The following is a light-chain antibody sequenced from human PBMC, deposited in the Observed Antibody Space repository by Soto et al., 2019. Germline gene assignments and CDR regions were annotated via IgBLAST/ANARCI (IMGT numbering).Light chain of an antibody. V-gene: IGLV1-40*01. Sequence: SLRTPLPSVSVAPGQTYDISCSGSISNLGAPYDVNWFRQLPGTVPRLLIYGNNNRPSGVPDRFSGSKSGTSASLAITGLQAEDEADYYCKSYDSSLSRYAFGTGTKVTVL. CDR2: GNN. CDR3: KSYDSSLSRYA. CDR1: ISNLGAPYD. J-gene: IGLJ1*01.